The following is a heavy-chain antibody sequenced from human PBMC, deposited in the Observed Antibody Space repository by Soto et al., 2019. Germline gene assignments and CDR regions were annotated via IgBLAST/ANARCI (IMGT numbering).Heavy chain of an antibody. CDR1: GFTFSGSA. CDR2: VRSKSNSYAT. CDR3: TRLLEVVEVPAAIEGLLDY. V-gene: IGHV3-73*01. D-gene: IGHD2-2*01. J-gene: IGHJ4*02. Sequence: GGSLRLSCAASGFTFSGSAIHWVRQASGKGLEWVGRVRSKSNSYATAYAASVKGRFTISRDESKNTAYLQMNSLETEDTAVYYCTRLLEVVEVPAAIEGLLDYRGQGTLVTVSS.